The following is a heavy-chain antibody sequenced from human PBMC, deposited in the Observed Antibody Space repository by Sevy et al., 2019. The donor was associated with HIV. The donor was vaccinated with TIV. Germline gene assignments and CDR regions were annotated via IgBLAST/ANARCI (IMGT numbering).Heavy chain of an antibody. D-gene: IGHD6-6*01. CDR2: IWYGGSNK. J-gene: IGHJ4*02. CDR3: ARDRVAYSSSFGYFDY. CDR1: GFTFSSYG. V-gene: IGHV3-33*01. Sequence: GGSLRLSCAASGFTFSSYGMHWVRQAPGKGLEWVAVIWYGGSNKYYADSVKGRFTISRDNSKNTLYLQMNSLRAEDTAVYYCARDRVAYSSSFGYFDYWGQGTLVTVSS.